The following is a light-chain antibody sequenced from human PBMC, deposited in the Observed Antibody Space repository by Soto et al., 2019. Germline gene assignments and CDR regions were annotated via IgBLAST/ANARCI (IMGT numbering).Light chain of an antibody. CDR1: QSVSSNS. CDR2: GAS. V-gene: IGKV3-20*01. Sequence: EIVLTQSPGTLSLSPGERATLSCRASQSVSSNSLAWYLQKPGQAPRLLTSGASNRATGIAGRFSGSGSGADFTLTISRLEPEDFAVYFCQHHGGSITFGQGTRLDIK. J-gene: IGKJ5*01. CDR3: QHHGGSIT.